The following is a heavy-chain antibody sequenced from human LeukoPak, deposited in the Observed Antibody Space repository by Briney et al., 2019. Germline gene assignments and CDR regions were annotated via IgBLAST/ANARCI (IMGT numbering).Heavy chain of an antibody. CDR2: IYSGGST. J-gene: IGHJ3*02. CDR1: GFTVSSNY. Sequence: GGSLRLSCAASGFTVSSNYMSWVRQAPGKGLEWVSVIYSGGSTYYADSVKGRFTISRDNSKNTLYLQMNSLRAEDTAVYYCARENSYGTNAFDIWGQGTMVTVSS. V-gene: IGHV3-53*01. CDR3: ARENSYGTNAFDI. D-gene: IGHD5-18*01.